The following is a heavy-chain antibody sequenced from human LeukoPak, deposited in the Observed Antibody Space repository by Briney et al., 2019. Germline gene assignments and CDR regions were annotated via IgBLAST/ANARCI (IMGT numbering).Heavy chain of an antibody. Sequence: GASVKVSCKASGGTFSSYAISWVRQAPGQGLEWMGRIIPILGIANYAQKFQGRVTITADKSTSTAYMELSSLRSEDTAVYYCARPNYYDSCGYLPFDYWGQGTLVTVSS. V-gene: IGHV1-69*04. CDR1: GGTFSSYA. D-gene: IGHD3-22*01. CDR3: ARPNYYDSCGYLPFDY. J-gene: IGHJ4*02. CDR2: IIPILGIA.